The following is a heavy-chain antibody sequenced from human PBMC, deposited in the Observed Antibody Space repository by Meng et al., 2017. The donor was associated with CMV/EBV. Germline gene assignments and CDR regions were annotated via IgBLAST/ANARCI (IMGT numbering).Heavy chain of an antibody. CDR2: ISAYNGNT. CDR1: GYTFTSYG. V-gene: IGHV1-18*01. CDR3: ARDNIAAAAAYYYYGMDV. D-gene: IGHD6-13*01. J-gene: IGHJ6*04. Sequence: ASVKVSCKASGYTFTSYGISWVRQAPGQGLEWMGWISAYNGNTNYAQKLQGRVTMTTDTSTSTAYMELRSLRSDDTAVYYCARDNIAAAAAYYYYGMDVWGKGTTVTVSS.